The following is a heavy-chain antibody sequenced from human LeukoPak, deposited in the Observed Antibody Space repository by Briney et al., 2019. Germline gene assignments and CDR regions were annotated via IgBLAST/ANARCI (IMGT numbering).Heavy chain of an antibody. CDR3: ARQKQQLVRFDP. D-gene: IGHD6-13*01. Sequence: SETLSLTCTVSGGSISSTSYYWGWIRQPPGKGLEWIGSIYYSGGTYYNPSLKSRVTISVDTSKNQFSLNLSSVTAADTAVYYCARQKQQLVRFDPWGQGTLVTVSS. V-gene: IGHV4-39*01. CDR1: GGSISSTSYY. CDR2: IYYSGGT. J-gene: IGHJ5*02.